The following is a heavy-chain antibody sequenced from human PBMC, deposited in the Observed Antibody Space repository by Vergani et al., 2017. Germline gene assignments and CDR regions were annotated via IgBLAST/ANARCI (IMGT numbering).Heavy chain of an antibody. CDR3: ARGYSYGYYYYYYGMDV. CDR1: GYTFTSYY. Sequence: QVQLVQSGAEVKKPGASVKVSCKASGYTFTSYYMHWVRQAPGQGLEWMGIINPSGGSTSYAQKFQGRVTMTRDTSTSTVYMELSSLRSEDTAVYYCARGYSYGYYYYYYGMDVWGQGTTVTVSS. D-gene: IGHD5-18*01. J-gene: IGHJ6*02. CDR2: INPSGGST. V-gene: IGHV1-46*01.